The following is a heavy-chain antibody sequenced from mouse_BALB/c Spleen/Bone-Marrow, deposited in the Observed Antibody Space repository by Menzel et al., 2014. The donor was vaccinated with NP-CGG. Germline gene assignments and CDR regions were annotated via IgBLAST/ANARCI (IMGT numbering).Heavy chain of an antibody. Sequence: QVQLQQSGPGLVAPSQNLSITCTVSGFSLSRYNIHWIRQPPGKGLEWLGMIWGGGGTDHNSALKSRLRISKDNSKSQIFLKINSLQIDDTAMSYCARKDGGYYVMDYWGQGTSVTVSS. D-gene: IGHD2-3*01. CDR2: IWGGGGT. CDR3: ARKDGGYYVMDY. V-gene: IGHV2-6-4*01. CDR1: GFSLSRYN. J-gene: IGHJ4*01.